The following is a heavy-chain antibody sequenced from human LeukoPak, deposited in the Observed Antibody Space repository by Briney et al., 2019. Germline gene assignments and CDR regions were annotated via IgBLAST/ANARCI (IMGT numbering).Heavy chain of an antibody. D-gene: IGHD3-22*01. V-gene: IGHV3-21*04. CDR2: ISSSSGFM. CDR3: AKPPYDSSGYYQVYFDY. CDR1: GFTFSSYG. Sequence: GGSLRLSCEASGFTFSSYGMNWVRQAPGKGLEWVSCISSSSGFMYYADSVKGRFTISRDNSKNTLYLQMNSLRAEDTAVYYCAKPPYDSSGYYQVYFDYWGQGTLVTVSS. J-gene: IGHJ4*02.